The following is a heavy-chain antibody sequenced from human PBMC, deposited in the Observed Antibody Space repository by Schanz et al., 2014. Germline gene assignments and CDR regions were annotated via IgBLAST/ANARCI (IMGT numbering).Heavy chain of an antibody. Sequence: VQLEESGGGLVTPGGSLRLSCAASGFTFSDYYMSWIRQAPGKGLEWVANIRQDGSEQYYMDSMRGRFTISRDNTRNSVYLQMDGLRADDTAVYYCARVFRIYMYFFDSWGQGTLVAVSS. CDR3: ARVFRIYMYFFDS. D-gene: IGHD3-10*01. CDR1: GFTFSDYY. CDR2: IRQDGSEQ. V-gene: IGHV3-7*01. J-gene: IGHJ4*02.